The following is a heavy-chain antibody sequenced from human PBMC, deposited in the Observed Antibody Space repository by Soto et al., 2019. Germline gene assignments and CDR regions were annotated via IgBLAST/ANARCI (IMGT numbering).Heavy chain of an antibody. CDR1: GGYISSSSYY. CDR3: AREVVVITDYFDY. CDR2: IYYSGST. V-gene: IGHV4-39*01. D-gene: IGHD3-22*01. J-gene: IGHJ4*02. Sequence: SETLSLTCTVSGGYISSSSYYWGWIRQPPGKGLEWIGSIYYSGSTYYNPSLKSRVTISVDTSKNQFSLKLSSVTAADTAVYYCAREVVVITDYFDYWGQGTLVTVS.